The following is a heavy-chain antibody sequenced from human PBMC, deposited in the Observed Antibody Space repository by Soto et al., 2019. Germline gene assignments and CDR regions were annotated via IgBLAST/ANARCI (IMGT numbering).Heavy chain of an antibody. CDR1: GYTFTSYG. CDR3: ARVAGSGGYSSIWYTDYYYHYGMDV. J-gene: IGHJ6*02. CDR2: ISAYNGNT. V-gene: IGHV1-18*01. D-gene: IGHD6-13*01. Sequence: GASVKVSCKASGYTFTSYGISWVRQAPGQGLEWMGWISAYNGNTNYAQKLQGRVTMTTDTSTSTAYMELSSLRSEDTAVYYCARVAGSGGYSSIWYTDYYYHYGMDVRGQGPIVNVSS.